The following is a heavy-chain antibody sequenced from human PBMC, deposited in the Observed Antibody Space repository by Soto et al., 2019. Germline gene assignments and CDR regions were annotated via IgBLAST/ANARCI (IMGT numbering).Heavy chain of an antibody. CDR3: ASSTYYDTGGYTFDY. Sequence: PGESLKISCKGSGYSFTSYWIGWVRQMPGKGLEWMGIIYPGDSDTRYNPSFQGHVTISTDKSISTAYLQWSSLEASDTAMYYCASSTYYDTGGYTFDYWGQGTLVTVSS. V-gene: IGHV5-51*01. CDR2: IYPGDSDT. CDR1: GYSFTSYW. J-gene: IGHJ4*02. D-gene: IGHD3-22*01.